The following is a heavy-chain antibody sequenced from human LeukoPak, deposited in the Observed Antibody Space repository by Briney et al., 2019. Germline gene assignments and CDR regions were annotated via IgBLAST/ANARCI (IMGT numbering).Heavy chain of an antibody. D-gene: IGHD3-9*01. Sequence: AASVKVSCKASGYTFTSYYMHWVRQAPGQGLEWMGIINPSGGSTSYAQKFQGRVTMTRDMSTSTVYMELSSLRSEDTAVYYCARESYRDFDWLSPFDYWGQGTLVTVSS. CDR2: INPSGGST. J-gene: IGHJ4*02. CDR1: GYTFTSYY. V-gene: IGHV1-46*01. CDR3: ARESYRDFDWLSPFDY.